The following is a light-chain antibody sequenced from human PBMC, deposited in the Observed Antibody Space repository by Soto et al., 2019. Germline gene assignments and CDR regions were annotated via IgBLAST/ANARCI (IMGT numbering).Light chain of an antibody. CDR3: QQYGSSPLT. CDR1: QSVSSS. CDR2: GAS. Sequence: EIVMTQSPAPLSVSPGERATLSCRASQSVSSSLAWYQQKPGQAPRLLIYGASTRATGIPARFSGSGSGTDFTLTISRLEPEDFAVYYCQQYGSSPLTFGGGTKVDIK. V-gene: IGKV3-20*01. J-gene: IGKJ4*01.